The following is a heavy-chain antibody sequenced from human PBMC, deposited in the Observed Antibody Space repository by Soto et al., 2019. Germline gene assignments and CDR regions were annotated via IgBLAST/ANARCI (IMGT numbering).Heavy chain of an antibody. CDR3: ARDIEGRTSFGVAFRDFDY. V-gene: IGHV3-11*01. Sequence: PGGSLRLSCAASGFTFSDHQMSWIRQAPGKGLEWVTYITRSGNTMYCADSVKGRFTISRDNAKNSLYLQMNSLRAEDTAVYYCARDIEGRTSFGVAFRDFDYWGQGTLVTVYS. CDR1: GFTFSDHQ. CDR2: ITRSGNTM. J-gene: IGHJ4*02. D-gene: IGHD3-3*01.